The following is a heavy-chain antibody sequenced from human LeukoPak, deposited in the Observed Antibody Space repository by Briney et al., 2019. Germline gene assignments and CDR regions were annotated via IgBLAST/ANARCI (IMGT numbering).Heavy chain of an antibody. Sequence: GASVKVSCKATGGTFSSYAISWVRQAPGQGLEWMGGIIPIFGTANYAQKFQGRVTITADGSTSTAYMELSSLRSEDTAVYYCARDLDWNYPYYYYGMDVWGQGTTVTASS. CDR1: GGTFSSYA. CDR2: IIPIFGTA. J-gene: IGHJ6*02. D-gene: IGHD1-7*01. V-gene: IGHV1-69*01. CDR3: ARDLDWNYPYYYYGMDV.